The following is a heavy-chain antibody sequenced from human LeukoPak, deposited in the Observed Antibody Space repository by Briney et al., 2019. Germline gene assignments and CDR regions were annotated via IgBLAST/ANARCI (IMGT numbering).Heavy chain of an antibody. CDR2: IIPIFGTA. J-gene: IGHJ4*02. CDR1: GGTFSSYA. D-gene: IGHD3-22*01. Sequence: ASVKVSCKASGGTFSSYAISWVRQAPGQGLEWMGGIIPIFGTANYAQKFQGRVTITADESTSTAYMELSSLRSEDTAVYYCARTKQYYYDSSGYYHPFDYWGQGTLVTVSS. V-gene: IGHV1-69*13. CDR3: ARTKQYYYDSSGYYHPFDY.